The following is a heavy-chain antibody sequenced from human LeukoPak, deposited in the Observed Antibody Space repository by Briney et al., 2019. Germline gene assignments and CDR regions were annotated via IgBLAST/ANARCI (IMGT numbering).Heavy chain of an antibody. CDR2: INTNTGNP. CDR3: ARAYSSGWYGIEYFQH. V-gene: IGHV7-4-1*02. Sequence: EASVKVSCKASGYTFTSYAMNWVRQAPGQGLEWMGWINTNTGNPTYAQGFTGRFVFSLDTSVSTAYLQISSLKAEDTAVYYCARAYSSGWYGIEYFQHWGQGTLVTVSS. CDR1: GYTFTSYA. D-gene: IGHD6-19*01. J-gene: IGHJ1*01.